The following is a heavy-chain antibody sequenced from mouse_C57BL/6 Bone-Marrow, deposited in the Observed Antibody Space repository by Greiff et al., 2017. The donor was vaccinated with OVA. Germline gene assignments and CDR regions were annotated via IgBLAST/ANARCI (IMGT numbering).Heavy chain of an antibody. CDR1: GYSFTGYY. V-gene: IGHV1-42*01. J-gene: IGHJ3*01. Sequence: VQLQQSGPELVKPGASVKISCKASGYSFTGYYMNWVKQSPETSLEWIGEINPSTGGTTYNQKFKAKATLTVDKSSSTAYMQLKSLTSEDSAVYYCARGGTSPFAYGGQGTRVTVSA. D-gene: IGHD4-1*01. CDR2: INPSTGGT. CDR3: ARGGTSPFAY.